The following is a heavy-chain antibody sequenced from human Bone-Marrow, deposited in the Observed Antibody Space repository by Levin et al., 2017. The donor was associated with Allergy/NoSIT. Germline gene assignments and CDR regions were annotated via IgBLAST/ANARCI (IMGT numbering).Heavy chain of an antibody. CDR2: IYGGGRT. CDR3: ARELSFGDYVLGY. J-gene: IGHJ4*02. Sequence: PGGSLRLSCAASGFSVSTNYMSWVRQAPGKGLEWVSFIYGGGRTHYAESVKGRFTISRDNSKNTLYLQMNSLRVEDTALYYCARELSFGDYVLGYWGQGTLVTVSS. V-gene: IGHV3-53*01. CDR1: GFSVSTNY. D-gene: IGHD4-17*01.